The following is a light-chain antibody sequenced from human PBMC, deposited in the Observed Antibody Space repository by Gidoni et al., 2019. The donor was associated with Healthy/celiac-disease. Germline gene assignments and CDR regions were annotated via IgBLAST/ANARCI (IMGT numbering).Light chain of an antibody. CDR1: QSVSRN. Sequence: EIVMTQSPATLSVSPGERATLSCRASQSVSRNLAWYQQKPGQAPRLLIYGASTRATGIPARFSGSGSGTEFTLTISSLQSEDFAVYYCQQYNNWPPLTFGQXTKLEIK. CDR2: GAS. J-gene: IGKJ2*01. CDR3: QQYNNWPPLT. V-gene: IGKV3-15*01.